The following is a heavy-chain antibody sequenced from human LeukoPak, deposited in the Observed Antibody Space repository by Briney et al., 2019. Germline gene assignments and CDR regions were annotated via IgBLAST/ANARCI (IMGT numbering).Heavy chain of an antibody. D-gene: IGHD3-10*02. CDR3: AKCSGPRVPFDY. V-gene: IGHV3-23*01. CDR2: ISGSGGST. Sequence: PGGSLRLSCAASGFTFSSYGMHWVRQAPGKGLEWVSAISGSGGSTYYADSVKGRFTISRDNSKNTLYLQMNSLRAEDTAVYYCAKCSGPRVPFDYWGQGTLVTVSS. J-gene: IGHJ4*02. CDR1: GFTFSSYG.